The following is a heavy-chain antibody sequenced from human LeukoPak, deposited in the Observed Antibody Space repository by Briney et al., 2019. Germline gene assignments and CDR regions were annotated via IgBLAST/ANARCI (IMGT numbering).Heavy chain of an antibody. Sequence: GGSLRLSCAASGFTFSSYAMSWVRQAPGKGLEWVSAISGSGGSTYYADSVKGRFTISRDNSKNTLYLQMNSLRAEDTAVYYCAKRLRTTGTTYYYYYYMDVWGKGTTVTVSS. J-gene: IGHJ6*03. V-gene: IGHV3-23*01. D-gene: IGHD1-1*01. CDR3: AKRLRTTGTTYYYYYYMDV. CDR2: ISGSGGST. CDR1: GFTFSSYA.